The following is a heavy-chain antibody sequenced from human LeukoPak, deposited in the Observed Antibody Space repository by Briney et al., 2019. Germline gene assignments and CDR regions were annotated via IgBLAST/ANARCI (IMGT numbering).Heavy chain of an antibody. J-gene: IGHJ4*02. Sequence: PSETLSLTCTVSGGSISSGSYYWSWIRQPAGKGLEWIGRIYTSGSTNYNPSLKSRVTISVDTSKNQFSLKLSSVTAADTAVYYCRVDTPFFDYWGQGTLDTVSS. V-gene: IGHV4-61*02. CDR2: IYTSGST. D-gene: IGHD5-18*01. CDR3: RVDTPFFDY. CDR1: GGSISSGSYY.